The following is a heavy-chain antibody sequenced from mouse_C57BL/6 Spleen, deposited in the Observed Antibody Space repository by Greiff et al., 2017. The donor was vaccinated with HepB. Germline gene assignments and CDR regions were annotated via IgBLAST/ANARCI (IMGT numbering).Heavy chain of an antibody. J-gene: IGHJ3*01. V-gene: IGHV1-39*01. CDR1: GYSFTDYN. CDR3: ATAHYGSKAWFAY. Sequence: VQLQQSGPELVKPGASVKISCKASGYSFTDYNMNWVKQSNGKSLEWIGVINPNYGTTSYNQKFKGKATLTVDQSSSTAYMQLNSLTSEDSAVYHCATAHYGSKAWFAYWGQGTLVTVSA. CDR2: INPNYGTT. D-gene: IGHD1-1*01.